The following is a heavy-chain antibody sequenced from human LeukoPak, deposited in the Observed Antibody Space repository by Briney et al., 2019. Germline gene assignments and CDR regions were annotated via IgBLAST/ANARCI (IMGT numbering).Heavy chain of an antibody. CDR3: ATSLEVAEYYFEY. Sequence: ASVKVSCKASGYTFTDCYIHWVRQAPGQGLEWMGWINPTSGVTNYAQKFQGRVTMTGDTSISTAFMDLRKLRSDDTAVYYCATSLEVAEYYFEYWGQGTLVTVSS. CDR1: GYTFTDCY. D-gene: IGHD6-19*01. V-gene: IGHV1-2*02. J-gene: IGHJ4*02. CDR2: INPTSGVT.